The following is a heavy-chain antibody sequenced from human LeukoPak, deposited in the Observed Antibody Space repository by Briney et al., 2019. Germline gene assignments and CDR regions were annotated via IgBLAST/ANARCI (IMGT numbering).Heavy chain of an antibody. Sequence: ASVKVSCKASGYTFTSYYMHWVRQAPGQGLEWMGIIDPSGGSTSYAQKFQGRVTVTRDTSTSTVYMELSSLRSEDTAVYYCASTDRHYYDSSGYLDYWGQGTLVTVSS. D-gene: IGHD3-22*01. CDR3: ASTDRHYYDSSGYLDY. CDR1: GYTFTSYY. CDR2: IDPSGGST. J-gene: IGHJ4*02. V-gene: IGHV1-46*01.